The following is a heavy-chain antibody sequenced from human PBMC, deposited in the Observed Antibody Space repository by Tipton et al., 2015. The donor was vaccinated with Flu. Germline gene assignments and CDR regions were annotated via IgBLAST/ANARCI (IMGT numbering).Heavy chain of an antibody. J-gene: IGHJ4*02. D-gene: IGHD2-8*02. CDR2: FYSDGST. V-gene: IGHV3-53*01. Sequence: SLRLSCAASGFAVSSNYMTWVRQAPGRGLECVSIFYSDGSTYYADSVKGRFTNSRDNSKNTVYLQMNSLRAEDTAVYYCARTRGGYCTATACFADYFDYWGQGALVTVSS. CDR1: GFAVSSNY. CDR3: ARTRGGYCTATACFADYFDY.